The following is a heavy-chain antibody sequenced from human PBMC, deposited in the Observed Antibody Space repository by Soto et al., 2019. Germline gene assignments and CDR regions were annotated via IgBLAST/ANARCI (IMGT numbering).Heavy chain of an antibody. D-gene: IGHD3-3*01. Sequence: PGGSLRLSCAASGFTFSDYYMSWIRQAPGKGLEWVSYISSSGSTIYYADSVKGRFTISRDNAKKSLYLQMNSLRAEDTAVYYCARDIPPTIFGVTFDYWGQGTLVTVSS. CDR3: ARDIPPTIFGVTFDY. CDR1: GFTFSDYY. CDR2: ISSSGSTI. V-gene: IGHV3-11*01. J-gene: IGHJ4*02.